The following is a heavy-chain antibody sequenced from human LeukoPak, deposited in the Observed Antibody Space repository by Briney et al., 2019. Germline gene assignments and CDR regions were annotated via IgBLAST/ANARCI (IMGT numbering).Heavy chain of an antibody. Sequence: GGSLRLSRTASGFTFRSYWMTWARQARGQGLEWVANIKQDGSEKYYVDFVKGRFTISRDNAKKSLYLQMNSVRAEDTAVYYCARETGMANLDYWGQGTLVTVSS. CDR3: ARETGMANLDY. D-gene: IGHD5-24*01. CDR2: IKQDGSEK. V-gene: IGHV3-7*04. CDR1: GFTFRSYW. J-gene: IGHJ4*02.